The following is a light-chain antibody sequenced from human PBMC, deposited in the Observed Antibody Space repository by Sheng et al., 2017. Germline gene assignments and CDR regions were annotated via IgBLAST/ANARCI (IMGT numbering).Light chain of an antibody. CDR3: QVWDTGSDHHVV. Sequence: SYVLTQPPSVSVAPGQTARIPCGGNNIGSKSVHWYQQKPGQAPVLVVYDDSDRPSGIPERFSGSNPGNTATLTIIRVEAGDEADYYCQVWDTGSDHHVVFGGGTKLTVL. CDR1: NIGSKS. CDR2: DDS. V-gene: IGLV3-21*02. J-gene: IGLJ2*01.